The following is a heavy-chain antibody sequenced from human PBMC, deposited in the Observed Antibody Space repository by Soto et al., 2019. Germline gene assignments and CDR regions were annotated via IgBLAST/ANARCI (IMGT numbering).Heavy chain of an antibody. V-gene: IGHV2-5*02. CDR3: AHRVLRTVFGLVTTTAIYFDF. Sequence: QITLNESGPTVVRPTETLTLTCRLSGFSLTTSGVGVGWIRQSPGKAPEWLELIYWDDDKRYSASLKSRLTITKDTPKNQVVLTVSDLDPTDTATYYCAHRVLRTVFGLVTTTAIYFDFWGQGTPVAVSS. D-gene: IGHD3-3*01. CDR1: GFSLTTSGVG. CDR2: IYWDDDK. J-gene: IGHJ4*02.